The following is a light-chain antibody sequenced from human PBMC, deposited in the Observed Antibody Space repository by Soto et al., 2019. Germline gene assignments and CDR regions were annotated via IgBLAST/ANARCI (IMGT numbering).Light chain of an antibody. Sequence: DIQMTQSPSSLSASVGDRVTITCRASQNIGSSLNWYQQKPGKAPKALIYGASSLRSGVPSRFSGSGSETDFTLTISSLQPDDFATYYWQHSSPATRTFGQGTKVEI. CDR2: GAS. CDR3: QHSSPATRT. J-gene: IGKJ1*01. V-gene: IGKV1-39*01. CDR1: QNIGSS.